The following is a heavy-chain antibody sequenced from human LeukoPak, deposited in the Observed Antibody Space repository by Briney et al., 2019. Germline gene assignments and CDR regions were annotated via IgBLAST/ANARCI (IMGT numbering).Heavy chain of an antibody. Sequence: SETLSLTCTVSGGSISSYYWSWIRQPPGKGLEWIGYIYYTGTTDYNPSLKSRVTISVDTSKNQFSLKMSSVTAADTAVYYCAKGGKGFPLGLRFDSWGQGTLVSVSS. CDR1: GGSISSYY. CDR2: IYYTGTT. CDR3: AKGGKGFPLGLRFDS. V-gene: IGHV4-59*08. D-gene: IGHD2-21*01. J-gene: IGHJ4*02.